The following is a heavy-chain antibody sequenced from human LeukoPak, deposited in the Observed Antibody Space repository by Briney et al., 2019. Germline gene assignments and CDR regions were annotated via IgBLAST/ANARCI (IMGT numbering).Heavy chain of an antibody. CDR1: GFTFSSYW. CDR2: IYSGGST. Sequence: RPGGSLRLSCAASGFTFSSYWMSRVRQAPGKGLEWVSVIYSGGSTYYADSVKGRFTISRDNSKNTLYLQMNSLRDEDTAVYYCARGVAAAGTTLDYWGQGTLVTVSS. V-gene: IGHV3-66*01. J-gene: IGHJ4*02. D-gene: IGHD6-13*01. CDR3: ARGVAAAGTTLDY.